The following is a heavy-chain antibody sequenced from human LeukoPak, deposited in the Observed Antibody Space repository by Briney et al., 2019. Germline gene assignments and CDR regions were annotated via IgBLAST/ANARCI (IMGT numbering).Heavy chain of an antibody. V-gene: IGHV1-18*01. CDR2: ISAYNGNT. J-gene: IGHJ4*02. D-gene: IGHD5-12*01. CDR3: ARDAGYDFVSDY. CDR1: GGTFSSYA. Sequence: ASVKVSCKASGGTFSSYAISWVRQAPGQGLEWMGWISAYNGNTNYAQKLQGRVTMTTDTSTSTAYMELRSLRSDDTAVYYCARDAGYDFVSDYWGQGTLVTVSS.